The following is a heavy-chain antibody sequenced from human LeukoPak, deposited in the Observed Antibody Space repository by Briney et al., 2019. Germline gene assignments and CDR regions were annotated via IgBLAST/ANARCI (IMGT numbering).Heavy chain of an antibody. CDR2: MGPDGRDK. CDR1: GFTFSRSW. V-gene: IGHV3-7*01. J-gene: IGHJ6*04. D-gene: IGHD3-10*02. CDR3: AELGITMIGGV. Sequence: PGGSLRLSCAASGFTFSRSWMTWVRQAPGKGLEWVANMGPDGRDKHDVDSVKGRFTISRDNAKNSLYLQMNSLRAEDTAVYYCAELGITMIGGVWGKGTTVTISS.